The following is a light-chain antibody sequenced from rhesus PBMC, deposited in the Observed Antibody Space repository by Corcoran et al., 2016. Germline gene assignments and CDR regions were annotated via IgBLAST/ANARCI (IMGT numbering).Light chain of an antibody. CDR1: QSVSSY. CDR2: GAS. V-gene: IGKV3-31*02. J-gene: IGKJ1*01. CDR3: QETSNLWT. Sequence: EIVMTQSPATLSLSPGETATISCRTSQSVSSYLAWYQQKPGQAPRLLIYGASSRATGIPTRFSGRGSGTDFTLTISSLEPEDFAVYYCQETSNLWTFGQGTKVEIK.